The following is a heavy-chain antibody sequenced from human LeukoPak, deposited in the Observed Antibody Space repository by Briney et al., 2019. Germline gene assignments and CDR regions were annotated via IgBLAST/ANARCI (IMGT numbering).Heavy chain of an antibody. V-gene: IGHV4-34*01. CDR2: INHSGST. Sequence: SETLSLTCAVYGGSFSGYYWSWIRQPPGKGLEWIGEINHSGSTNYNPSLKSRVTISVDTSKNQFSLKLSSVTAADTAVYYCARSLRNRAFDIWGQGTMVTVSS. J-gene: IGHJ3*02. D-gene: IGHD1-14*01. CDR3: ARSLRNRAFDI. CDR1: GGSFSGYY.